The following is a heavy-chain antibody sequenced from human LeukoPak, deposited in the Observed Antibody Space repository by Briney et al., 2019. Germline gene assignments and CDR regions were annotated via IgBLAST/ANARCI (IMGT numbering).Heavy chain of an antibody. V-gene: IGHV3-7*04. CDR2: INQDGSEK. J-gene: IGHJ4*02. Sequence: GGSLRLSCTASGFTFRSYWMSWDRQAPGKGLEWLADINQDGSEKYYADSVKGRFTIPRDNTKNSLYLQMNSLTAEGTAVYYCARDGTERDWGQGTLVTVSS. CDR3: ARDGTERD. D-gene: IGHD6-13*01. CDR1: GFTFRSYW.